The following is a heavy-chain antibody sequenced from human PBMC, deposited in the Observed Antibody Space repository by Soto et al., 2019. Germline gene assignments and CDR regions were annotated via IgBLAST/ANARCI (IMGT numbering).Heavy chain of an antibody. CDR3: ARLGGSYAVPHFDY. J-gene: IGHJ4*02. Sequence: ASETLCLTCTVSGGSSKHYCGTWIRQPPGKGLEWMGYIYYSGTTTNYNPSLKSRVTLSVDTSKNQFSLKLSSVTAADTAVYYCARLGGSYAVPHFDYWGQGTLVTV. D-gene: IGHD1-26*01. V-gene: IGHV4-59*08. CDR2: IYYSGTT. CDR1: GGSSKHYC.